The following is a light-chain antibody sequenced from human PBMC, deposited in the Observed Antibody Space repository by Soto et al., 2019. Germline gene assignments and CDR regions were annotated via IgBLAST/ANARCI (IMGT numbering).Light chain of an antibody. V-gene: IGKV1-6*01. CDR1: QDIRKD. CDR2: GAS. Sequence: AIQMTQSPSSLSASVGDRVTITCRASQDIRKDLAWYQQKPGKAPQILIYGASTLQTGVESRFSGSGSATDFTLTISSLQPEDSAAYYCVQDYNYPFTFGQGTKLDIK. CDR3: VQDYNYPFT. J-gene: IGKJ2*01.